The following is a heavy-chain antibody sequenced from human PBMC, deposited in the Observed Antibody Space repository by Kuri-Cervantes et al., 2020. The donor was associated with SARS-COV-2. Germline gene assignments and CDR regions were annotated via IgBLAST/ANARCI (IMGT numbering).Heavy chain of an antibody. CDR2: ITSDSRYI. CDR1: GLTFRSYS. D-gene: IGHD2-2*01. CDR3: ARDGGYCTLTTCYSYWYFDL. V-gene: IGHV3-21*01. Sequence: GGSLRLSCAASGLTFRSYSMNWVRQSPGKGLEWVASITSDSRYIYYAGSVKGRFTISRDNAKNSLYLEMNSLRAEDTAVYYCARDGGYCTLTTCYSYWYFDLWGRGTLVHRLL. J-gene: IGHJ2*01.